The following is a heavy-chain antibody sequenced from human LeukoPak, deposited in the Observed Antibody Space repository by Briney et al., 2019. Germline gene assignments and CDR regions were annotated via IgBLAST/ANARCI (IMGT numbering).Heavy chain of an antibody. J-gene: IGHJ4*02. V-gene: IGHV3-49*03. Sequence: GVLRLSCAASGFTFSDYYMSWIRQAPGKGLEWVAFIRSKTFGGTTEYAASVKGRFTISRDDSKSIAYLQMNSLKTEDTAVYYCTRYSGRTDYWGQGTLVSVSS. CDR3: TRYSGRTDY. CDR1: GFTFSDYY. CDR2: IRSKTFGGTT. D-gene: IGHD5-18*01.